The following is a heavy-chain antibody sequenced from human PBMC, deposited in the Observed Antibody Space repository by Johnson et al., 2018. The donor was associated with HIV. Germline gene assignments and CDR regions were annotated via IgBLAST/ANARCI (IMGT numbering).Heavy chain of an antibody. CDR1: GITISDYY. D-gene: IGHD3-10*01. Sequence: VQLVESGGGLVKPGGSLRLSCAASGITISDYYMSWVRQAPGKGLEWVANINDGGSEKYYVDTVKGRFTVSRDNAKNSLYLQMNSLRAEDTAVYYCAGGYGSGSGDAFDIWGQGTMVTVSS. CDR2: INDGGSEK. V-gene: IGHV3-7*04. CDR3: AGGYGSGSGDAFDI. J-gene: IGHJ3*02.